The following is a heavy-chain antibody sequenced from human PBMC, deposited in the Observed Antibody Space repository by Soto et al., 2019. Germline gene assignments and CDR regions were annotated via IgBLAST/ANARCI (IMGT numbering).Heavy chain of an antibody. D-gene: IGHD4-4*01. CDR2: ISAYNGNT. Sequence: ASVKVSCKASGYTFTSYDINWVRQATGQGLEWMGWISAYNGNTNYAQKLQGRVTMTTDTSTSTAYMELRSLRSDDTAVYYCARDQERRSVTFDYWGQGTLVTVSS. V-gene: IGHV1-18*01. J-gene: IGHJ4*02. CDR1: GYTFTSYD. CDR3: ARDQERRSVTFDY.